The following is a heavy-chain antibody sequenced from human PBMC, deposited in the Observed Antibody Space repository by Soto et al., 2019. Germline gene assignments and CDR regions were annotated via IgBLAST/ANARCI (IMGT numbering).Heavy chain of an antibody. CDR3: ARAFQRGYCRAPFDS. CDR2: IWNSGSAQ. J-gene: IGHJ5*01. D-gene: IGHD2-2*03. V-gene: IGHV3-33*01. Sequence: QVHVVESGGGVVQPGRSLRLSCVASGFDFSMSGMHWVRQAPGKGLEWVALIWNSGSAQYYGESVKGRFTISRDNSKNMVFLQMTSLRAEDTGVYYCARAFQRGYCRAPFDSWGQGALVTVSS. CDR1: GFDFSMSG.